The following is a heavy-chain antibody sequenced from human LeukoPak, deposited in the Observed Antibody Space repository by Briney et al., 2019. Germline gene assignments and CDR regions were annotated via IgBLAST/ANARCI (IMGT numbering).Heavy chain of an antibody. V-gene: IGHV4-34*01. CDR3: ANSANYGGNSGYFDC. CDR1: GGSFSNYY. CDR2: INHSGST. Sequence: SETLSLTCAVYGGSFSNYYWSWIRQPPGKGLEWIGEINHSGSTNYNPSLKSRVTISVDTSKNQFSLKLSSVTAADTAVYYCANSANYGGNSGYFDCWGQGTLVTVSS. J-gene: IGHJ4*02. D-gene: IGHD4-23*01.